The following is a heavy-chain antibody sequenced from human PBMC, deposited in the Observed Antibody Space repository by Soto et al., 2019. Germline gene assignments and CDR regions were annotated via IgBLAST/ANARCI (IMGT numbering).Heavy chain of an antibody. V-gene: IGHV1-18*01. CDR2: ISGYIGNK. D-gene: IGHD3-22*01. CDR1: GYTFRNYG. J-gene: IGHJ4*02. Sequence: QVQLVQSGAEVKKPGASVKVSCTASGYTFRNYGITWVRQAPGQGLEWMGWISGYIGNKKYAQKFQGRVTLTTETSTSTAYMELGILRSDDTAVYFCARYSSGYFLDYWGQGTLVTVSS. CDR3: ARYSSGYFLDY.